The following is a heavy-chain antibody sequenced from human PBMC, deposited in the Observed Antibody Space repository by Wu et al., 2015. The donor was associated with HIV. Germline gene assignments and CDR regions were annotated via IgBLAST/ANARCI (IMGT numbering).Heavy chain of an antibody. CDR3: ARDSALVGSGVYVTVGTFGSDPV. D-gene: IGHD3-16*02. CDR2: ISAYNGNT. CDR1: GYTFTSYG. V-gene: IGHV1-18*01. Sequence: QVQLVQSGAEVKKPGASVKVSCKASGYTFTSYGISWVRQAPGQGLEWMGWISAYNGNTNYAQKLQGRVTMTTDTSHEHSLHGXRRSLRSDDTAVYYCARDSALVGSGVYVTVGTFGSDPVRGHG. J-gene: IGHJ3*01.